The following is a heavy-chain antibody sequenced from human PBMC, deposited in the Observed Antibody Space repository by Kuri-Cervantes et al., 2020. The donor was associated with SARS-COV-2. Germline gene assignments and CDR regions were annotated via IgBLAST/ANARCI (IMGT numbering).Heavy chain of an antibody. CDR1: GYTFSSYD. Sequence: ASVKVSCKASGYTFSSYDINWVRQAPGQGLEWMGWINPNSGGTNYAQKFQGRVTMTRDTSTSTAYMELSRLRSDDTAVYYCARDREITGAPYDAFDIWGQGTMVTVSS. J-gene: IGHJ3*02. CDR2: INPNSGGT. V-gene: IGHV1-2*02. D-gene: IGHD7-27*01. CDR3: ARDREITGAPYDAFDI.